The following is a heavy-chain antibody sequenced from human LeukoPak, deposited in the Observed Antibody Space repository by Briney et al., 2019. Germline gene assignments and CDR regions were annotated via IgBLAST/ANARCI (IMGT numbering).Heavy chain of an antibody. Sequence: ASVKVSCKASGYTFTGYYMHWVRQAPGQGLEWMGWINPNSGGTNYAQKFQGRVTMTRDTSISTAYMELSRLRSDDTAVYYCARGHSSGWSHYFDYWGQETLVTVSS. V-gene: IGHV1-2*02. CDR3: ARGHSSGWSHYFDY. D-gene: IGHD6-19*01. CDR1: GYTFTGYY. CDR2: INPNSGGT. J-gene: IGHJ4*02.